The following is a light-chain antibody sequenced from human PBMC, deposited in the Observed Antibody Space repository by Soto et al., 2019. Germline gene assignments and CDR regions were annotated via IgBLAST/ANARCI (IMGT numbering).Light chain of an antibody. CDR2: AAA. V-gene: IGKV1-39*01. CDR3: QQSYSTPPYT. J-gene: IGKJ2*01. CDR1: QSISSY. Sequence: DIQMTQSPSSLSASVGDRVTITCRASQSISSYLNWYQQKPGKAPKLLIYAAASLQSGVPSRFSGSGSGTEFTLTISSLQPEDFATYYCQQSYSTPPYTFGQGNKLAIK.